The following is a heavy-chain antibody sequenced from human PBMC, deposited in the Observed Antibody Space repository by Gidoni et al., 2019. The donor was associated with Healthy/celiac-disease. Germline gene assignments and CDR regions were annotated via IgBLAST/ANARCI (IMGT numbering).Heavy chain of an antibody. CDR2: ISSSSSYI. V-gene: IGHV3-21*01. CDR3: ARDASSSSLDV. D-gene: IGHD6-13*01. Sequence: EVQLVESGGGLVKPGGSLRLSCAASGFTFSSYSMNWVRQAPGKGLDWVSFISSSSSYIYYADSVKGLFTISRDNAKNALYLQMNSLRAEDTAVYYCARDASSSSLDVWGKGTTVTVSS. J-gene: IGHJ6*04. CDR1: GFTFSSYS.